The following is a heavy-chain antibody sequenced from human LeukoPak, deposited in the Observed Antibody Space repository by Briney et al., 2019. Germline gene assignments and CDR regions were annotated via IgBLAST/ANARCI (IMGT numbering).Heavy chain of an antibody. CDR2: IYPADSDI. J-gene: IGHJ5*02. D-gene: IGHD2-15*01. Sequence: GESLKISCKGSGYSFPNKWIGWVRQMPGKGLEWMGIIYPADSDIRYSPSFQGQVTISADKSISTAYLQWSSLKASDTAMYYCARQEYCSGGSCYTWFDPWGQGTPVTVSS. CDR3: ARQEYCSGGSCYTWFDP. CDR1: GYSFPNKW. V-gene: IGHV5-51*01.